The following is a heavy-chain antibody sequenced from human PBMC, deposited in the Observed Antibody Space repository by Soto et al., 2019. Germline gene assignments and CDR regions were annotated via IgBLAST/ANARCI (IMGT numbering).Heavy chain of an antibody. CDR3: AKGSFYDSSGYYYGIDY. CDR1: GFTFSSYA. CDR2: ISGSGGST. J-gene: IGHJ4*02. D-gene: IGHD3-22*01. Sequence: PGGSLRLSCAASGFTFSSYAMSWVRQAPGKGLEWVSAISGSGGSTYYADSVKGRFTISRDNSKNTLYLQMNSLRAEDTAVYYCAKGSFYDSSGYYYGIDYWGQGTLVTVSS. V-gene: IGHV3-23*01.